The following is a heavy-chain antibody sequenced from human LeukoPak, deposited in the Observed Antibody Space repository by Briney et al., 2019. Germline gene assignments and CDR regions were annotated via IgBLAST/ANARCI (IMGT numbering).Heavy chain of an antibody. J-gene: IGHJ4*02. D-gene: IGHD2-2*01. CDR2: IYYSGSA. CDR1: GGSISSSSYY. Sequence: SETLSLTCTVSGGSISSSSYYWGWIRQPPGKGLEWIGSIYYSGSAYYNPALKSRVIISVDTSKNQFSLKLSSVTAADTAVYYCARHGSCSSTSCYGNIDYWGQGTLVTVSS. CDR3: ARHGSCSSTSCYGNIDY. V-gene: IGHV4-39*01.